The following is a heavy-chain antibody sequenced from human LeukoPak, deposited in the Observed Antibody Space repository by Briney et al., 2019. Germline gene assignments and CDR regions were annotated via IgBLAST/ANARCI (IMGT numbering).Heavy chain of an antibody. J-gene: IGHJ5*02. CDR3: VTHGNWT. Sequence: GGSLRLSCAASGFTFDDYGMSWVRQAPGKGREWVSGINWNGGSTMYADSVKGRFTISRDNPKHTLYLQINSLTADDTAVYYCVTHGNWTWGPGTLVTVSS. CDR1: GFTFDDYG. V-gene: IGHV3-20*04. D-gene: IGHD1-1*01. CDR2: INWNGGST.